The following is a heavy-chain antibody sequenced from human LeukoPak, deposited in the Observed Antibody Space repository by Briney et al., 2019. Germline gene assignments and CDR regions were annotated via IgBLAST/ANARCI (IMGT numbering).Heavy chain of an antibody. CDR3: ARVRASTTIFGVVRGNWFDP. CDR1: GFTFSSYS. J-gene: IGHJ5*02. Sequence: SGGSLRLSCAASGFTFSSYSMNWVRQAPGKGLEWVSSISSSSSYTYYADSVKGRFTISRDNSKNTLYLQMNSLRAEDTAVYYCARVRASTTIFGVVRGNWFDPWGQGTLVTVSS. D-gene: IGHD3-3*01. CDR2: ISSSSSYT. V-gene: IGHV3-21*01.